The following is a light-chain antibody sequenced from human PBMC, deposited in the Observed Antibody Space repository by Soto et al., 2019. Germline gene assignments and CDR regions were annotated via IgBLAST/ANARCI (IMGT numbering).Light chain of an antibody. CDR1: QGINTY. CDR3: QQYNNWHRT. CDR2: DAS. J-gene: IGKJ1*01. V-gene: IGKV1-9*01. Sequence: DIQLTQSPSFLSASVGDRVTITCRASQGINTYLAWYQQKLGKAPKVLIYDASKLHSGVPSRFSGSGSGTEFTLTISSMQYEDFAVYYCQQYNNWHRTFGQGTKVDIK.